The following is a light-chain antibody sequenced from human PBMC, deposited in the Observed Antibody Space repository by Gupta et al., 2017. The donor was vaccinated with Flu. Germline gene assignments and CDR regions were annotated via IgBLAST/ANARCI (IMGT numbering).Light chain of an antibody. Sequence: DIQMTQSPSSLSASVGDRITITCQASLDISTYLNWYQQKPGKAPRLLIYDASNLETGVPSRFSGSVSGTDFILTSSSLQPEDSATYYCQQCDSRPLTFGGGTKVEIK. V-gene: IGKV1-33*01. CDR3: QQCDSRPLT. CDR1: LDISTY. J-gene: IGKJ4*01. CDR2: DAS.